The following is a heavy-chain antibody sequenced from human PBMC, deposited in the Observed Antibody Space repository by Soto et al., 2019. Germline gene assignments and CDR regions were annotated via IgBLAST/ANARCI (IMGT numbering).Heavy chain of an antibody. D-gene: IGHD2-2*01. J-gene: IGHJ4*02. Sequence: PGGSLRLSCAASGFTVSSNYMSWVRQAPGKGLEWVAVISYDGSNKDYADSVKGRFTISRDNSKNTLYLQMNSLRAEDTAVYYCARAPILVQALIGFDYWGQGTLVTVSS. CDR3: ARAPILVQALIGFDY. CDR2: ISYDGSNK. CDR1: GFTVSSNY. V-gene: IGHV3-30-3*01.